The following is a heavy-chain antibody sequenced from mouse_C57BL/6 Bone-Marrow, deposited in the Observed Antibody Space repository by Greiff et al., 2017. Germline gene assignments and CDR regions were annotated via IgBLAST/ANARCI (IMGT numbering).Heavy chain of an antibody. D-gene: IGHD1-1*01. Sequence: VQLQQPGAELVKPGASVKLSCKASGYTFTSYWMHWVKQRPGQGLEWIGMIHPNSGSTNYNEKFKSKATLTVDKSSSTAYMHLSSLTSEDSAVXYCATYYYGYYAMDYWGQGTSVTVSA. J-gene: IGHJ4*01. CDR2: IHPNSGST. V-gene: IGHV1-64*01. CDR1: GYTFTSYW. CDR3: ATYYYGYYAMDY.